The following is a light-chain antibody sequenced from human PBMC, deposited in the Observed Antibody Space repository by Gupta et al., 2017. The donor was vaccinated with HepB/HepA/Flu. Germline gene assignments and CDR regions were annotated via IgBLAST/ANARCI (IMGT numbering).Light chain of an antibody. CDR3: QQYGSSSLT. V-gene: IGKV3-20*01. J-gene: IGKJ4*01. CDR2: GAS. Sequence: EIVLTPSPGTLSLSPGERATRSCRASQSVSSSYLAWYQQKPGQAPRLLIYGASSRATGIPDRFSGSGSGTDFTLTISRLEPEDFAVYYCQQYGSSSLTFGGGTKVEIK. CDR1: QSVSSSY.